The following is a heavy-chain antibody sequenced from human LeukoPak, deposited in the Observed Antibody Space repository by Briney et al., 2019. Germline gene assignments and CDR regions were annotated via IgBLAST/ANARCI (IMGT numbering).Heavy chain of an antibody. CDR1: GGSFSGYY. V-gene: IGHV4-34*01. D-gene: IGHD3-3*01. Sequence: SETLSLACAVYGGSFSGYYWSWIRQPPGKGLEWIGEINHSGSTNYNPSLKSRVTISVDTSKNQFSLKLSSVTVADTAVYYCARVSSYDFWSGYYHFDYWGQGTLVTVSS. J-gene: IGHJ4*02. CDR2: INHSGST. CDR3: ARVSSYDFWSGYYHFDY.